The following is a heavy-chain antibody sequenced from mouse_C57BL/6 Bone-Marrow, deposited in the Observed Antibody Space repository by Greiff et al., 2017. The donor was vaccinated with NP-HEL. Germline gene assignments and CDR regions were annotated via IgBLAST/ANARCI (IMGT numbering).Heavy chain of an antibody. CDR1: GFNIKNTY. CDR3: AREGGVY. D-gene: IGHD1-1*02. J-gene: IGHJ4*01. V-gene: IGHV14-3*01. Sequence: EVQLQQSVAELVRPGASVKLSCTASGFNIKNTYMPWVKQRPEQGLEWIGRIDPANGNTKYAPKFQGKATITAATSSNTAYLQLSSLTSEDTAIYYCAREGGVYWGQGTSVTVSS. CDR2: IDPANGNT.